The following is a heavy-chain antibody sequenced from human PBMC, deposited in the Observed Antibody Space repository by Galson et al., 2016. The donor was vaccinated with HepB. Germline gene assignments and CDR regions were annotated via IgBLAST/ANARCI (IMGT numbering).Heavy chain of an antibody. J-gene: IGHJ6*02. CDR3: ARDSGWGSFPLFYYFGLDV. CDR1: GGSITSADNN. V-gene: IGHV4-31*11. CDR2: IHYTGST. D-gene: IGHD3-10*01. Sequence: TCAVSGGSITSADNNWGWIRQHPGKGLERIGYIHYTGSTYYSPSLKTRLTISLDASKNQFFLRLNSVTAADSAVYYCARDSGWGSFPLFYYFGLDVWGRGTTIIVSS.